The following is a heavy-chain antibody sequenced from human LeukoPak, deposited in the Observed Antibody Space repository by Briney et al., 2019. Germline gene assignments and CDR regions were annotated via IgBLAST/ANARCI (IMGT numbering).Heavy chain of an antibody. CDR3: ARYGSGSARGYFDY. Sequence: SETLSLTCTVSGGSISSYYWSWIRQPPGKGLEWIGYIYYSGSTNYNPSLKSRVTISVDTSKNQFSLKLSSVTAADTAVYYCARYGSGSARGYFDYWGPGTLVTVSS. CDR2: IYYSGST. V-gene: IGHV4-59*01. J-gene: IGHJ4*02. CDR1: GGSISSYY. D-gene: IGHD3-10*01.